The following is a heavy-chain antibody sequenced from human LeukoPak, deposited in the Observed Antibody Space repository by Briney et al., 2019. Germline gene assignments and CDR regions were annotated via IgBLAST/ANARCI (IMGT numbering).Heavy chain of an antibody. J-gene: IGHJ5*02. D-gene: IGHD5-12*01. CDR3: ARVGPYIEVDP. CDR2: IYTSGGT. V-gene: IGHV4-61*02. Sequence: SETLSLTCTVSGGSFSSRSYYWSWIRQPAGKGLEWIGRIYTSGGTDYNPSLKSRVSISVDTSKNQFSLKLSSLTASDTAVYYCARVGPYIEVDPWGQGTLVIVSS. CDR1: GGSFSSRSYY.